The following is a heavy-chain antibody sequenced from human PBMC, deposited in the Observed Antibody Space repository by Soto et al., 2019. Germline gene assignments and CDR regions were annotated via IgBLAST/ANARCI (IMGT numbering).Heavy chain of an antibody. J-gene: IGHJ4*02. D-gene: IGHD2-15*01. Sequence: QVQLVESGGGVVQPGRSLRLSCAASGFTFSSYAMHWVRQAPGKGLEWVAVISYDGSNKYYADSVKGRFTISRDNSKKPLYLQMNSLEAEDTAVYYCARDHGVLSGSCYGYWGQGTLVTVSS. V-gene: IGHV3-30-3*01. CDR2: ISYDGSNK. CDR3: ARDHGVLSGSCYGY. CDR1: GFTFSSYA.